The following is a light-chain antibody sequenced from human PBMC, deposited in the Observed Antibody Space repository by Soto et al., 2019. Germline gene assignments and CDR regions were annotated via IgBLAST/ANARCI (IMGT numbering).Light chain of an antibody. Sequence: QSVLTQSPSASASLGGSVKLTCTLSSGHSAYSIAWYRQEPEKGPRYLLKLNNDGSHNKGDGIPDRFSGSTSGAERYLTISSLQSEDEADYYCQTWVAGNVVFGGGTKLTVL. J-gene: IGLJ2*01. V-gene: IGLV4-69*01. CDR1: SGHSAYS. CDR3: QTWVAGNVV. CDR2: LNNDGSH.